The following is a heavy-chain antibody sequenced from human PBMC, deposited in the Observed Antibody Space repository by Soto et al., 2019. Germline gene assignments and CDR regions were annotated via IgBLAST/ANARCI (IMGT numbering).Heavy chain of an antibody. CDR3: KSDAWFPYLSFY. CDR2: ISSSGSTA. D-gene: IGHD3-10*01. CDR1: GFTFSRFE. J-gene: IGHJ4*02. Sequence: GSLRLSCAASGFTFSRFELHWVRQAPGKGLEWISYISSSGSTAYYASSVEGRFTISRDNANNSVYLQMDSLRAEDTALYYCKSDAWFPYLSFYWGQGALVTVSS. V-gene: IGHV3-48*03.